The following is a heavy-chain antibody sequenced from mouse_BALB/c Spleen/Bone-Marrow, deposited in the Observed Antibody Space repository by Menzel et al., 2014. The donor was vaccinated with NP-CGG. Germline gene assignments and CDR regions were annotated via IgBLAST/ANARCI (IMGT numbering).Heavy chain of an antibody. CDR1: GFNIKDTY. Sequence: EVQLQQSGAELVKPGASVKLSCTASGFNIKDTYIHWVKQRPEQGLEWIGRIDPANGSTKYDPKFQGKATITADTSSNTAHLQLSSLTSEDTAVYYCAFYYYGSSLFAYWGQGTLVTVSA. CDR3: AFYYYGSSLFAY. CDR2: IDPANGST. D-gene: IGHD1-1*01. V-gene: IGHV14-3*02. J-gene: IGHJ3*01.